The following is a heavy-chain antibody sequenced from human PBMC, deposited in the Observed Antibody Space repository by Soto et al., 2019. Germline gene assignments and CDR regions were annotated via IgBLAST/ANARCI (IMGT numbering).Heavy chain of an antibody. CDR3: ARGQRITIFGVVIMAPYNWFDP. J-gene: IGHJ5*02. CDR2: INHSGST. V-gene: IGHV4-34*01. CDR1: GGSFSGYY. Sequence: QVQLQQWGAGLLKPSETLSLTCAVYGGSFSGYYWSWIRQPPGKGLEWLGEINHSGSTNYNPSLKSGLTISVDSSKNQFSLELSCGTGAETAVYYCARGQRITIFGVVIMAPYNWFDPWGQGTLVTVSP. D-gene: IGHD3-3*01.